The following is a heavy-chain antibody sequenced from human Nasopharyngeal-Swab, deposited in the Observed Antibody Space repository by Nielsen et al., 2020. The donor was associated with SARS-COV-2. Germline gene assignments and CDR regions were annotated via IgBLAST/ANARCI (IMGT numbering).Heavy chain of an antibody. D-gene: IGHD3-10*01. V-gene: IGHV3-7*03. CDR2: IKQDGSGK. CDR3: ARVPATVWSDAFDI. Sequence: VRQAPGKGLEWVANIKQDGSGKYYVDSVKGRFTISRDNAKNSLYLQMNSLRAEDTAVYYCARVPATVWSDAFDIWGQETMVTVSS. J-gene: IGHJ3*02.